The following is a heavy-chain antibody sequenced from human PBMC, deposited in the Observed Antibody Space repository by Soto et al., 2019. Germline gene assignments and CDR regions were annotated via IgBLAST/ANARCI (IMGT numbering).Heavy chain of an antibody. D-gene: IGHD1-26*01. CDR1: GFTFAGHA. J-gene: IGHJ5*02. V-gene: IGHV3-23*01. Sequence: PGGSLRLSCVASGFTFAGHAMTWVRQAPGKGLEWASTISESGATTYYADSVKGRFTISRDNSKNTLFLQLSSLRVEDTALYYCVPGSSGGVGEDRWGQGTLVTVSS. CDR3: VPGSSGGVGEDR. CDR2: ISESGATT.